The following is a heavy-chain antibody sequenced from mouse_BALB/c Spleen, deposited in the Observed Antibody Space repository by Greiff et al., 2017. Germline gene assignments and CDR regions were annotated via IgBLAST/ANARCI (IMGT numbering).Heavy chain of an antibody. J-gene: IGHJ3*01. CDR3: ARGDLYDAWFAY. V-gene: IGHV7-3*02. CDR1: GFTFTDYY. D-gene: IGHD2-12*01. CDR2: IRNKANGYTT. Sequence: EVKLMESGGGLVQPGGSLRLSCATSGFTFTDYYMSWVRQPPGKALEWLGFIRNKANGYTTEYSASVKGRFTISRDNSQSILYLQMNTLRAEDSATYYCARGDLYDAWFAYWGQGTLVTVSA.